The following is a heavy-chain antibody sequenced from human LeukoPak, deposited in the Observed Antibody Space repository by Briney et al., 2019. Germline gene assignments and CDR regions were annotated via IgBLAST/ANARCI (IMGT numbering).Heavy chain of an antibody. Sequence: PGGSLRLSCAASGFTFSSYAMHWVRQAPGKGVEWVAVISYDGSNKYYADSVKGRFTISRDNSKNTLYLQMNSLRAEDTAVYYCARWIWSDGHCSGGSCPRLPYYFDYWGQGILVTVSS. V-gene: IGHV3-30-3*01. J-gene: IGHJ4*02. CDR2: ISYDGSNK. CDR3: ARWIWSDGHCSGGSCPRLPYYFDY. CDR1: GFTFSSYA. D-gene: IGHD2-15*01.